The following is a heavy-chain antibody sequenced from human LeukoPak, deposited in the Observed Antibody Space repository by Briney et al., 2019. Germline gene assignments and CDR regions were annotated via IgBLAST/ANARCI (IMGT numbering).Heavy chain of an antibody. CDR3: ARVRDYYDSSGSPRAHAFDI. CDR1: GGSISSTRYY. D-gene: IGHD3-22*01. Sequence: ASETLSLTCSVSGGSISSTRYYWGWIRQPPGKGLDWIGSMYYTGSSHYNPSLKSRVTISVDTSKNQFSLKLSSVTAADTAVYYCARVRDYYDSSGSPRAHAFDIWGQGTMVTVSS. CDR2: MYYTGSS. J-gene: IGHJ3*02. V-gene: IGHV4-39*07.